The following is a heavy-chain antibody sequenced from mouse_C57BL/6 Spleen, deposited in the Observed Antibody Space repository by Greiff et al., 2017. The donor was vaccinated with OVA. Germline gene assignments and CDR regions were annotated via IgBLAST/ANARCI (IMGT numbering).Heavy chain of an antibody. D-gene: IGHD1-1*01. J-gene: IGHJ4*01. CDR3: AFTTVVADAMDY. V-gene: IGHV1-53*01. Sequence: QVQLQQPGTELVKPGASVKLSCKASGYTFTSYWMHWVKQRPGQGLEWIGNINPSNGGTKYNEKFKSKATLTVDKSSSTAYMQLSSLTSEDSAVYYCAFTTVVADAMDYWGQGTSVTVSS. CDR1: GYTFTSYW. CDR2: INPSNGGT.